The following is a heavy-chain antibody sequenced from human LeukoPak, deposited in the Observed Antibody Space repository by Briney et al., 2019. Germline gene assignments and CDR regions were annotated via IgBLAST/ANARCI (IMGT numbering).Heavy chain of an antibody. V-gene: IGHV1-8*01. CDR3: ARGRRPAPPGWFDP. CDR1: GYTFTSYD. J-gene: IGHJ5*02. D-gene: IGHD2-2*01. Sequence: GASVKVSCTASGYTFTSYDINWVPQATGQGLEWMGWMNPNSGNTGYAQKFQGRVTMTRNTSISTAYMELSSLRSEDTAVYYCARGRRPAPPGWFDPWGQGTLVTVSS. CDR2: MNPNSGNT.